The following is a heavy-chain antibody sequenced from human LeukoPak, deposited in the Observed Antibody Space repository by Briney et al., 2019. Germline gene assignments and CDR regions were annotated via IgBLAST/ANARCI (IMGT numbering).Heavy chain of an antibody. J-gene: IGHJ3*02. D-gene: IGHD3-9*01. CDR1: GGSISSSSYY. Sequence: SETLSLTCTVSGGSISSSSYYWGWIRQPPGKGLEWIGSIYYSGSTYYNPSLKSRVTISVDTSKNQFSLKLSSVTAADTAVYYCARQANYDILTGYYELAFDIWGQGTMVTVSS. CDR3: ARQANYDILTGYYELAFDI. CDR2: IYYSGST. V-gene: IGHV4-39*07.